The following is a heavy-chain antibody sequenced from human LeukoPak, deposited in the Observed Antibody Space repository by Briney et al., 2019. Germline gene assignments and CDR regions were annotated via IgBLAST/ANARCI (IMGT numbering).Heavy chain of an antibody. CDR1: GFTFSSHW. D-gene: IGHD6-6*01. J-gene: IGHJ4*02. CDR3: ARIGYSSSSFDY. CDR2: INTDESKI. V-gene: IGHV3-74*01. Sequence: GGSLRLSCAASGFTFSSHWMHWVRQTPGKGLVWVSRINTDESKINHADSVKGRFTISRDNAKNSLYLRMNSLRVEDTAVYYCARIGYSSSSFDYWGQGTLVTVSS.